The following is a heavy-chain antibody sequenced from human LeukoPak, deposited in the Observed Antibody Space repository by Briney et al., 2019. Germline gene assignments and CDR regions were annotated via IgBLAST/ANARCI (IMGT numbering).Heavy chain of an antibody. J-gene: IGHJ3*02. CDR1: GFTFSSYG. CDR3: AKDLVPDAFDI. CDR2: IWYDGSNK. Sequence: GGSLRLSCAASGFTFSSYGMHWVRQAPGKGLEWVAVIWYDGSNKYYADSVKGRFTISRDNSKNTLYLQMNSLRAENTAVYYCAKDLVPDAFDIWGQGTMVTVSS. D-gene: IGHD6-13*01. V-gene: IGHV3-33*06.